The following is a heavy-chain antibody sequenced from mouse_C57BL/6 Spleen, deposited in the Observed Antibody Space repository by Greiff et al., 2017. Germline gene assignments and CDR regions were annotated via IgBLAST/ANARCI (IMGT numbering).Heavy chain of an antibody. Sequence: EVQLEASGAELVKPGASVKLSCTASGFNINDYYMHWVKQRTEQGLEWIGRIDPEDGETKYDPKFQGKATITADTSSNTAYLQLSSRTAEDAAVYYCDRRVYDGYYDYWGQGTTLTVSS. CDR3: DRRVYDGYYDY. J-gene: IGHJ2*01. CDR1: GFNINDYY. D-gene: IGHD2-3*01. V-gene: IGHV14-2*01. CDR2: IDPEDGET.